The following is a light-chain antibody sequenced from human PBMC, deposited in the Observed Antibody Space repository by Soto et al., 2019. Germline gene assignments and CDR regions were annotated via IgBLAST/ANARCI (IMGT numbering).Light chain of an antibody. CDR2: GVT. Sequence: QSALTQPRSVSGSPGQSVTISCTGTTTDVGGYNYVSWYQQHPGKAPKLMIYGVTNRPSGVSNRFSGSKSGNTASLTISGLQPEDDANYYCSSFRRSNTPHVLFGGGTKLTVL. CDR3: SSFRRSNTPHVL. V-gene: IGLV2-14*01. J-gene: IGLJ2*01. CDR1: TTDVGGYNY.